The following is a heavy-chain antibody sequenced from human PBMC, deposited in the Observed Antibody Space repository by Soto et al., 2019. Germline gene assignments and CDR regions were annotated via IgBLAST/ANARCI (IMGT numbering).Heavy chain of an antibody. J-gene: IGHJ4*02. D-gene: IGHD4-17*01. V-gene: IGHV3-53*02. Sequence: EVQLVETGGGLIQPGGPLRLSCAASGFTVSNNYMSWVRKAPGKGLEWVSIIYSGGTTYYADSVRGRFTISRDHSKNALYLQMNSRRADDTAVYFCARNQPVTTLGYWGQGTLVTVSS. CDR2: IYSGGTT. CDR1: GFTVSNNY. CDR3: ARNQPVTTLGY.